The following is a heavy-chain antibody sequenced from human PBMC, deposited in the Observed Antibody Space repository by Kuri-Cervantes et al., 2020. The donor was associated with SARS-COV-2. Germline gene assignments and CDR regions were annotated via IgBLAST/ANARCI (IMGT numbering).Heavy chain of an antibody. CDR1: GYTFTSYD. CDR2: MNPNSGNT. D-gene: IGHD2-2*01. J-gene: IGHJ5*02. V-gene: IGHV1-8*03. Sequence: ASVKVSCKASGYTFTSYDINWVRQATGQGLEWMGWMNPNSGNTGYAQKFQGRVTITRNTSISTAYMELSSLRSEDTAVYYCAKDRYQLLSNWFDPWGQGTLVTVSS. CDR3: AKDRYQLLSNWFDP.